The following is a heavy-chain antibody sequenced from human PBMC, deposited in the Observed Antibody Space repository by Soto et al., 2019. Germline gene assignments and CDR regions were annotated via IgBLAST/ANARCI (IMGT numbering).Heavy chain of an antibody. V-gene: IGHV3-23*01. CDR2: ISRSGTST. D-gene: IGHD2-8*01. CDR3: VKEGGYCLNGVCYTGSYFDY. Sequence: EVHLLESGGGLAQPGGSLRLSCAASGVTFNNFDMSWVRQAPGRGLEWVSSISRSGTSTYFAEAVKGRSTISRHNSKNRVSLGVNSLRVEHTLVYFCVKEGGYCLNGVCYTGSYFDYWGQGTLVNVSS. CDR1: GVTFNNFD. J-gene: IGHJ4*02.